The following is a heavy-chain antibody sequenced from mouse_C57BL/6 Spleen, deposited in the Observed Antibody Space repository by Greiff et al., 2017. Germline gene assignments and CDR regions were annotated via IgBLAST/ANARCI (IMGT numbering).Heavy chain of an antibody. J-gene: IGHJ4*01. D-gene: IGHD2-5*01. CDR3: ARRNSNQLGDYAMDY. Sequence: QVQLKQSGAELARPGASVTMSCKASGYTFTSYTMHWVKQRPGQGLEWIGYINPSSGYTKYNQKFQDKATLTADKSSSTAYMQLSSLTSEDSAVYYCARRNSNQLGDYAMDYWGQGTSVTVSS. V-gene: IGHV1-4*01. CDR1: GYTFTSYT. CDR2: INPSSGYT.